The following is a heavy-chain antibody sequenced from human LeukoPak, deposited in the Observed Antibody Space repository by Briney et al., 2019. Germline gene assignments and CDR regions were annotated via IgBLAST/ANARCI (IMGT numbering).Heavy chain of an antibody. Sequence: GGSLRLPCAASGFTFSSYWMHWVRQAPGKGLVWVARMNGDGSSTDYADSVKGRFTISRDNAKNSLYLQMNSLRAEDTAVYYCARGRFHALEWLMTFEYWGLGALVTVSS. D-gene: IGHD3-3*01. CDR2: MNGDGSST. CDR1: GFTFSSYW. J-gene: IGHJ4*02. CDR3: ARGRFHALEWLMTFEY. V-gene: IGHV3-74*01.